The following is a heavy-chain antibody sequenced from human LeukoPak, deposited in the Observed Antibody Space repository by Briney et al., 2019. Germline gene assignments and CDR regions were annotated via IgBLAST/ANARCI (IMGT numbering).Heavy chain of an antibody. J-gene: IGHJ4*02. CDR2: IYYSGST. Sequence: PSETLSLTCTVSGGSISSSSYYWGWIRQPPGKGLEWIGSIYYSGSTYYYPSLKSRVTISVDTSKNQFSLKLSSVTAADTAVYYCARPRVRAPRYGGNPGDYFDYWGQGTLVTVSS. D-gene: IGHD4-23*01. CDR1: GGSISSSSYY. CDR3: ARPRVRAPRYGGNPGDYFDY. V-gene: IGHV4-39*07.